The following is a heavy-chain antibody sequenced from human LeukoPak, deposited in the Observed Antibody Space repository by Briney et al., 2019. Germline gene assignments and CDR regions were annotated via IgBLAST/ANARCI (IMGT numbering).Heavy chain of an antibody. J-gene: IGHJ4*02. V-gene: IGHV3-9*01. CDR2: ISWNSGSI. Sequence: PGGSLRLSCAASGFTFDDYAMHWVRQAPGKGLEWVSGISWNSGSIGYADSVKGRFTISRDNAKNSLYLQMNSLRAEDTALYYCAKEGGYDLYSYQLGYWHQETLDTVSS. CDR1: GFTFDDYA. D-gene: IGHD5-12*01. CDR3: AKEGGYDLYSYQLGY.